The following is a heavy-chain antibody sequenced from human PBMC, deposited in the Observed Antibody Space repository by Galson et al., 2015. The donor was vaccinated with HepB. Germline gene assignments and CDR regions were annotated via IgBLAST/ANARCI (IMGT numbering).Heavy chain of an antibody. CDR3: VRMVDISGYSSC. V-gene: IGHV3-73*01. J-gene: IGHJ4*02. D-gene: IGHD3-22*01. CDR2: IGSESYNYAT. CDR1: GFTFSGSA. Sequence: SLRLSCAGSGFTFSGSAMHWVRQASGKGLEWVGRIGSESYNYATAYTASVKGRFTISRDDSKNTAFLQMNSLRTEDTAVYYCVRMVDISGYSSCWGQGTLVTVSS.